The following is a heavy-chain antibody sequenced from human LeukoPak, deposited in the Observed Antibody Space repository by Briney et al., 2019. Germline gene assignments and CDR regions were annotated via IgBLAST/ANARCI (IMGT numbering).Heavy chain of an antibody. CDR2: IYYSGST. D-gene: IGHD6-13*01. CDR3: ARTTSSWPYYYYYYMDV. J-gene: IGHJ6*03. V-gene: IGHV4-39*07. Sequence: PSETLSLTCTVSGGSISSSSYYWGWIRQPPGKGLEWIGSIYYSGSTYYNPSLKSRVTMSVDTSKNQFSLKLSSVTAADTAVYYCARTTSSWPYYYYYYMDVWGKGTTVTISS. CDR1: GGSISSSSYY.